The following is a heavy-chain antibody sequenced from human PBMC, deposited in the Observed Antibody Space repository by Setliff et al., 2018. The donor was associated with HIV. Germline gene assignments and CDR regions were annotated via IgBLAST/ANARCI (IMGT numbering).Heavy chain of an antibody. CDR1: DASISTSNFL. D-gene: IGHD4-17*01. J-gene: IGHJ4*02. Sequence: NPSETLSLTCTVSDASISTSNFLWGWIRQSPGKGLEWIGSSYYSPRTYYNPSLKNRVTISADTSKNHLSLKLTSLTAADTAVYYCGRLETGPATSAYGPFNSWGQGKMVTVSS. CDR2: SYYSPRT. V-gene: IGHV4-39*02. CDR3: GRLETGPATSAYGPFNS.